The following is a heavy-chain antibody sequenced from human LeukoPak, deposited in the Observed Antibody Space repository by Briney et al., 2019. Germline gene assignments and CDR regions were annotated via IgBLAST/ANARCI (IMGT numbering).Heavy chain of an antibody. CDR3: AREAQGQNYGQYYFDS. V-gene: IGHV4-38-2*02. CDR1: DSSISSTYY. D-gene: IGHD3-10*01. Sequence: SETLSLTCSVADSSISSTYYWAWVRQPPGKGPEWLANINPSGGTYSTPSLRRRITISLDTPKSQFSPRLSSVSAADTAIYYCAREAQGQNYGQYYFDSWGPGTLVTVSS. CDR2: INPSGGT. J-gene: IGHJ4*02.